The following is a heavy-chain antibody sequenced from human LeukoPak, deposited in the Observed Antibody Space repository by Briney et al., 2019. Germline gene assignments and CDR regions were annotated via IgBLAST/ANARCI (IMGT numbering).Heavy chain of an antibody. V-gene: IGHV1-2*02. CDR3: AYLFGVSNFGVY. CDR1: GYTFSHYY. CDR2: INLYTGDT. Sequence: GASVKVSCKVSGYTFSHYYMHWVRQAPGQGLEWMGWINLYTGDTNYAQNFLGRVTMTRDTSISTAYMELRSLISDDTAVYFCAYLFGVSNFGVYWRQGALVTVYS. D-gene: IGHD3-10*01. J-gene: IGHJ4*02.